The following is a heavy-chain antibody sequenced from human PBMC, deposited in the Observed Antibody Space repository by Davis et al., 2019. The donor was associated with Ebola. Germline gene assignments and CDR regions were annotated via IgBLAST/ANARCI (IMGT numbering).Heavy chain of an antibody. CDR1: GFTFSTYA. CDR3: ARDRGVATTYYYYYGMDV. J-gene: IGHJ6*02. Sequence: PGGSLRLSCAASGFTFSTYALSWVRQAPGKGLEWVSAISASGDNTYYADSVKGRFTISRDNAKNSLYLQMNSLRAEDTAVYYCARDRGVATTYYYYYGMDVWGQGTTVTVSS. V-gene: IGHV3-23*01. CDR2: ISASGDNT. D-gene: IGHD5-12*01.